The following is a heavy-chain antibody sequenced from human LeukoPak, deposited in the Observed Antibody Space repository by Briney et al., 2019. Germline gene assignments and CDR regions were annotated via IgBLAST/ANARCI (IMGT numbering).Heavy chain of an antibody. V-gene: IGHV3-23*01. CDR1: GFTFSSYG. Sequence: GGSLRLSCAASGFTFSSYGMSWVRQAPGKGLEWVSAISGSGGSTYYADSVKGRFTISRDNTKNTLYLQMNSLRAEDTAVYYCAPRVVGSAPFDYWGQGTLVTVSS. CDR2: ISGSGGST. CDR3: APRVVGSAPFDY. D-gene: IGHD2-15*01. J-gene: IGHJ4*02.